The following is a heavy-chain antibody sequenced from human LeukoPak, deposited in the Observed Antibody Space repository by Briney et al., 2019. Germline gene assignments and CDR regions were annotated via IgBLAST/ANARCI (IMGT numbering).Heavy chain of an antibody. Sequence: GGSLRLSCAAPGYTFSSYGMHWVRQAPGKGLEWVAVISYDGSNKYYADSVKGRFTISRDNSKNTLYLQMNSLRAEDTAVYYCATRRAYSSGWFPFDYWGQGTLVTVSS. CDR1: GYTFSSYG. V-gene: IGHV3-30*03. J-gene: IGHJ4*02. CDR3: ATRRAYSSGWFPFDY. CDR2: ISYDGSNK. D-gene: IGHD6-19*01.